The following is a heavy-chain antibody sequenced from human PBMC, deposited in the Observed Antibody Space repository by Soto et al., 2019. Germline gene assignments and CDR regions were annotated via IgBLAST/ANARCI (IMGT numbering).Heavy chain of an antibody. V-gene: IGHV1-2*04. Sequence: ASVKVSCKASGYTFTGYYMHWVRQAPGQGLEWMGWINPNSGGTNYAQKFQGWVTMTRDTSISTAYMELSRLRSDDTAVYYCARDESQYNWNYGRIYYYYGMDVWGQGTTVTVSS. CDR1: GYTFTGYY. D-gene: IGHD1-7*01. CDR3: ARDESQYNWNYGRIYYYYGMDV. J-gene: IGHJ6*02. CDR2: INPNSGGT.